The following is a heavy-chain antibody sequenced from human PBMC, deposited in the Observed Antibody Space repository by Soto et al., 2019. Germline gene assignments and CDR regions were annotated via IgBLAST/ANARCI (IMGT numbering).Heavy chain of an antibody. CDR2: TKDKAYSYTT. D-gene: IGHD3-10*01. J-gene: IGHJ4*02. Sequence: EVQRVESGGDLVQPGGSLRLSCAASGLSLSDVFIDWVRQAPGKGLEWVGRTKDKAYSYTTEYAASVKGRFTISRDDSMNSMYLLMSSLNTVDTPVYYFSSIRGVFGYWGQGTLVTVSS. V-gene: IGHV3-72*01. CDR3: SSIRGVFGY. CDR1: GLSLSDVF.